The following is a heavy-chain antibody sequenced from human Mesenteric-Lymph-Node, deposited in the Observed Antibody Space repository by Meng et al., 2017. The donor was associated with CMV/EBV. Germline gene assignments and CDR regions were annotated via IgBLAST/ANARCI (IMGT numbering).Heavy chain of an antibody. CDR1: GFTVSSMY. J-gene: IGHJ3*02. V-gene: IGHV3-66*02. CDR2: IYSGGLT. CDR3: ARDGEVAGAFDI. D-gene: IGHD2-15*01. Sequence: SCEVSGFTVSSMYMSWVRQAPRKGLEWVSVIYSGGLTHYADSVKGRFTIFRDNSKNTLYLQMNSLRPEDTAVYYCARDGEVAGAFDIWGQGTMVTVSS.